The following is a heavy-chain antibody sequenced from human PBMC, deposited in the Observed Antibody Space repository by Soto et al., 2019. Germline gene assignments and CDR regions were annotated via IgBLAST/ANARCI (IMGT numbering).Heavy chain of an antibody. V-gene: IGHV4-30-4*02. D-gene: IGHD6-13*01. CDR1: GGSINSGDYY. CDR2: IYYSGST. J-gene: IGHJ4*02. Sequence: SETLSLTCTVSGGSINSGDYYWSWIRQPPGKGLEWIGYIYYSGSTSYNPSLKSRVIMSIDTSKNDFSLRLSSVTTADTAVYFCAAGEASSRNLAPYYLDFWGQGTLVTVSS. CDR3: AAGEASSRNLAPYYLDF.